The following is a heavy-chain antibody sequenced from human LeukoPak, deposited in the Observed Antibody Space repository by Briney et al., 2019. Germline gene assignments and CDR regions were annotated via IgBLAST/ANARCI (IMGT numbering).Heavy chain of an antibody. D-gene: IGHD6-13*01. J-gene: IGHJ2*01. CDR2: ISGDGGST. V-gene: IGHV3-43*02. Sequence: GGSLRLSCAASGFTFDDYAMHWVRHAPGKGLEWVSLISGDGGSTYYADSVKGRFTISRDNSKNSLYPQMNSLRTEDTALYYCSIAAAGRDWYFDLWGRGTLVTVSS. CDR1: GFTFDDYA. CDR3: SIAAAGRDWYFDL.